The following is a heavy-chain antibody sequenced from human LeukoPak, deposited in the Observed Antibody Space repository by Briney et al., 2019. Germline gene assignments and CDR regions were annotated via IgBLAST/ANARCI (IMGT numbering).Heavy chain of an antibody. J-gene: IGHJ5*02. CDR2: ISAYNGYT. V-gene: IGHV1-18*01. CDR3: ARDEGIQDP. CDR1: GYTFTTYG. D-gene: IGHD6-13*01. Sequence: ASVKVSCKASGYTFTTYGITWVRQAPGQGLEWVGWISAYNGYTNYAQKLQGRVTMTTDTSTSTAYMELRSLISDDTAVYYCARDEGIQDPWGQGTLVTVSS.